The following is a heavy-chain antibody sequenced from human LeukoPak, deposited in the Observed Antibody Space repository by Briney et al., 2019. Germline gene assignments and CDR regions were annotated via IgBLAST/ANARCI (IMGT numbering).Heavy chain of an antibody. CDR2: INPSGGAT. V-gene: IGHV1-46*01. D-gene: IGHD3-22*01. Sequence: ASVKVSCKASGYTFTNYYMHWVRQAPGQGLEWMGMINPSGGATSYAQKFHGRVTMTRDMSTSTVYMELSSLRSEDTAVYYCTILGLYDSRAYYQSFDYWGQGTLVTVSS. J-gene: IGHJ4*02. CDR1: GYTFTNYY. CDR3: TILGLYDSRAYYQSFDY.